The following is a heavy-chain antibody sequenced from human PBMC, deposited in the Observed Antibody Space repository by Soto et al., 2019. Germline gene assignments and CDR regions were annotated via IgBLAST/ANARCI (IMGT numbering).Heavy chain of an antibody. D-gene: IGHD4-17*01. CDR1: VFTFSDYA. CDR3: AKVKVTTTYFDY. J-gene: IGHJ4*02. V-gene: IGHV3-23*01. Sequence: GSLRLSCAASVFTFSDYAMTWVRQAPGKGLEWVSGISAGSGSTYYADSVRGRFTISRDNSKNTLYLQMNSLRAEDTAVYYCAKVKVTTTYFDYWGQGTLVTVSS. CDR2: ISAGSGST.